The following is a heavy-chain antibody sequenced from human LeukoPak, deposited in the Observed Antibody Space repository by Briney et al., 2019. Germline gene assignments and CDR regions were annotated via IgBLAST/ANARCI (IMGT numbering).Heavy chain of an antibody. V-gene: IGHV3-53*01. Sequence: GGSLRLSCAASGFTVSSNYMSWVRQAPGKGLEWVSVIYSGGSTYYADSVKGRFTISRDNSKNTLYLQMNSLRAEDTAVYYCARESSSGMMGDAFDIWGQGTMVTVSS. CDR2: IYSGGST. J-gene: IGHJ3*02. CDR3: ARESSSGMMGDAFDI. D-gene: IGHD3-22*01. CDR1: GFTVSSNY.